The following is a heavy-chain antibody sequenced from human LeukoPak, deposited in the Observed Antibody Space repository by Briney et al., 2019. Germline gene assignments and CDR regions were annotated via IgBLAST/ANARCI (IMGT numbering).Heavy chain of an antibody. V-gene: IGHV4-34*01. D-gene: IGHD3-3*01. CDR1: GGSFSGYY. Sequence: PSETLSLTCAVYGGSFSGYYWSWIRQPPGKGLEWIGEINHSGSTNYNPSLKSRVTISVDTSKNQFSLKLSSMTAADTAVYYCARGNGNYDFWSGYFGRDYYFDYWGQGTLVTVSS. CDR3: ARGNGNYDFWSGYFGRDYYFDY. J-gene: IGHJ4*02. CDR2: INHSGST.